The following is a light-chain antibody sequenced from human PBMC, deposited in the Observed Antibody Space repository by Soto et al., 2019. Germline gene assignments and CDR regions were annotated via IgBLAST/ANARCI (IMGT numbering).Light chain of an antibody. CDR2: GAS. Sequence: IVLTQSPGTLSLSPGERATLSCRASQSVSSSHLAWYQQNPGQAPRLLIYGASSRATGIPDRFSGSGSGTDFTLTIRRLEPEDFAVYYCQQYGSSYPWTFGQGTKVDIK. V-gene: IGKV3-20*01. CDR3: QQYGSSYPWT. J-gene: IGKJ1*01. CDR1: QSVSSSH.